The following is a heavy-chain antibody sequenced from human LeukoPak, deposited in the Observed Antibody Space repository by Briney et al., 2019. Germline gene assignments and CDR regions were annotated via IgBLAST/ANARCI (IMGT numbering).Heavy chain of an antibody. D-gene: IGHD2-2*02. V-gene: IGHV1-8*01. J-gene: IGHJ6*02. Sequence: EASVTVSCTASGYTFTSYDINWVRQATGQGLEWMGWMNPNSGNTGYAQKFQGRVTMTRNTSISTAYMELSSLRSEDTAVYYCARGPRQYQLLYYGDYYYYYGMDVWGQGTTVTVSS. CDR2: MNPNSGNT. CDR3: ARGPRQYQLLYYGDYYYYYGMDV. CDR1: GYTFTSYD.